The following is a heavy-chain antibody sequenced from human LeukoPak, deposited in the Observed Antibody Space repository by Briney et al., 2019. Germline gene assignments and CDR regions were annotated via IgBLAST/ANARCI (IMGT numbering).Heavy chain of an antibody. CDR1: GFTFSAIG. CDR3: ARKAFCNSATCYGALDV. V-gene: IGHV3-30*02. CDR2: IYYDGRNK. Sequence: GGSLRLSCVASGFTFSAIGMHRVRQAPGKGLEWVAYIYYDGRNKYYADSVKGRFTISRDNSKSTLYLQLNSLGAADTAVYYCARKAFCNSATCYGALDVWGQGTMVTVSS. D-gene: IGHD2/OR15-2a*01. J-gene: IGHJ3*01.